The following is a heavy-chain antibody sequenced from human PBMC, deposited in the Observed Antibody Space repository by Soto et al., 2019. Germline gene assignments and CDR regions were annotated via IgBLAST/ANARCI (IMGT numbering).Heavy chain of an antibody. V-gene: IGHV1-69*13. J-gene: IGHJ5*02. CDR2: IIPIFGTA. CDR1: GGTFSSYA. D-gene: IGHD3-22*01. Sequence: ASVKVSCKASGGTFSSYAISWVRQAPGQGLEWMGGIIPIFGTANYAQKFQGRVTITADESTSTAYMELSSLRSEDTAVYYCARVRQYYYDSSGYYVLPFDPWGQGTLVTVSS. CDR3: ARVRQYYYDSSGYYVLPFDP.